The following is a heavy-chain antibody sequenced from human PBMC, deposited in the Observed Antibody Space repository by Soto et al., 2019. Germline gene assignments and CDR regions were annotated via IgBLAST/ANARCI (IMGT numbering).Heavy chain of an antibody. D-gene: IGHD6-19*01. CDR3: ARDCAGYSIGGSKGGGFDY. CDR2: IWYDASNK. J-gene: IGHJ4*02. V-gene: IGHV3-33*01. CDR1: GFTFSSYG. Sequence: QVQLVESGGGVVQPGRSLRLSCAASGFTFSSYGMHWVRQAPGKGLEWVAVIWYDASNKYYADSVKGRFTISRDNSRTRMCLQRTSRGAGDTAVYSCARDCAGYSIGGSKGGGFDYWGQGTLVTVSS.